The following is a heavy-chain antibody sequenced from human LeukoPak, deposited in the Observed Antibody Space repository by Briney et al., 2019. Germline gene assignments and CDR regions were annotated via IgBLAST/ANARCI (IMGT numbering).Heavy chain of an antibody. CDR3: AKDEGTYSSGWYYFDY. CDR1: GFTFSSYA. J-gene: IGHJ4*02. V-gene: IGHV3-30*04. D-gene: IGHD6-19*01. Sequence: GGSLRLSCAASGFTFSSYAMHWVRQAPGKGLEWVAVISYDGSNKYYADSVKGRFTISRDNSKNTLYLQMNSLRAEDTAVYFCAKDEGTYSSGWYYFDYWGQGTLVTVSS. CDR2: ISYDGSNK.